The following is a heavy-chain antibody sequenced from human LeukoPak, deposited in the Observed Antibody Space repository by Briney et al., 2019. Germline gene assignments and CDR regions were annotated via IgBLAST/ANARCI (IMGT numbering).Heavy chain of an antibody. J-gene: IGHJ4*02. V-gene: IGHV3-64D*06. CDR1: GFTFSTYV. Sequence: GGSLRLSCSVSGFTFSTYVMHWVRQAPGKGLEYVSAISSNGDNTYYADSVKGRFTISRDNSKNTLYPQMSSLRADDTAGYYCVRGTGYWGQGTLVTVSS. CDR3: VRGTGY. CDR2: ISSNGDNT.